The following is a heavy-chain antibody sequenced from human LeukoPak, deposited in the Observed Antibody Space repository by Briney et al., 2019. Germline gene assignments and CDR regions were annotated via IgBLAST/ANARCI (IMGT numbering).Heavy chain of an antibody. J-gene: IGHJ3*02. CDR3: ASRVVPAAMGAFDI. V-gene: IGHV1-69*04. CDR1: GGTFSSYA. D-gene: IGHD2-2*01. Sequence: ASVKVSCKASGGTFSSYAISWVRQAPGQGLEWMGRIIPILGIANYAQKFQGRVTITADKSTSTAYMELSRLRSEDTAVYYCASRVVPAAMGAFDIWGQGTMVTVSS. CDR2: IIPILGIA.